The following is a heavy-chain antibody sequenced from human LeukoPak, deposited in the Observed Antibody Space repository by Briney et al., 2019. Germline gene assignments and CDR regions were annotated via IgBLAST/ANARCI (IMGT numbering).Heavy chain of an antibody. V-gene: IGHV1-8*01. CDR3: ARGGGRLRGITYNWFDP. D-gene: IGHD5-12*01. CDR1: GYTFTSYD. CDR2: MNPNSGNT. Sequence: ASVKVSCKASGYTFTSYDISWVRQATGQGLEWMGWMNPNSGNTGYAQKFQGRVTMTRNTSISTAYMELSSLRSEDTAVYYCARGGGRLRGITYNWFDPWGQGTLVTVSS. J-gene: IGHJ5*02.